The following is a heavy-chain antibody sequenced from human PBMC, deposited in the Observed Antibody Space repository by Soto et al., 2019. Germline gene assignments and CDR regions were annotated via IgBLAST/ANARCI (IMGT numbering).Heavy chain of an antibody. CDR2: IAVGSGYT. CDR1: GFTFTSSA. D-gene: IGHD2-8*01. J-gene: IGHJ4*02. Sequence: SVKVSCKASGFTFTSSAFQWVRQARGQRLEWIGWIAVGSGYTNYAQRFQDRVTLTRDMSTATTYMELCRLTSEDTAIYYCAADATAWQQMVPSDYWGQGTLVTVSS. V-gene: IGHV1-58*01. CDR3: AADATAWQQMVPSDY.